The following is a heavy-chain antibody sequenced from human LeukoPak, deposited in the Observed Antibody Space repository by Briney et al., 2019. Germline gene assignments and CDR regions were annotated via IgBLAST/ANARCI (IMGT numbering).Heavy chain of an antibody. CDR3: AREMGVGVLDY. CDR2: IKQDGSER. D-gene: IGHD1-26*01. CDR1: GFTFSSYW. J-gene: IGHJ4*02. V-gene: IGHV3-7*01. Sequence: GGSLRLSCAASGFTFSSYWMSWVRQAPGKGLEWLANIKQDGSERYYVDSVKGRFTISRDNAKNSLYLQMNRLRAEDTAVYYCAREMGVGVLDYWGQGTLVTVSS.